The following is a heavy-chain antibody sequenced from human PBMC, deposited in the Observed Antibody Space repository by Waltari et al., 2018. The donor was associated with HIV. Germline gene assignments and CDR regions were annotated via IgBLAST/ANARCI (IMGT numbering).Heavy chain of an antibody. V-gene: IGHV4-39*01. D-gene: IGHD2-2*01. CDR2: IFYLGRT. Sequence: QLQLQESGPGLVKPSETLSLTCTVAGGSLSSSRYYWGWNRQRQGKGLELIGSIFYLGRTYYNPSLKSRVTISVDTSKNQFSLKLSSVTAADTAVYYCARPIVVGALGYGMDVWGQGTTVTVSS. CDR3: ARPIVVGALGYGMDV. J-gene: IGHJ6*02. CDR1: GGSLSSSRYY.